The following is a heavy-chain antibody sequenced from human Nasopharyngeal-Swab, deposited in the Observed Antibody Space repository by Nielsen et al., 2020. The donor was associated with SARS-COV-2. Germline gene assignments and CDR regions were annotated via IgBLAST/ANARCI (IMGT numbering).Heavy chain of an antibody. CDR2: INSDGSST. V-gene: IGHV3-74*01. J-gene: IGHJ4*02. Sequence: VRQAPGKGLVWVSRINSDGSSTSYADSVKGRFTISRDNAKNTLYLQMNSLRAEDTAMYYCAQWGIAAAGTGFDYWGQGTLVTVSS. CDR3: AQWGIAAAGTGFDY. D-gene: IGHD6-13*01.